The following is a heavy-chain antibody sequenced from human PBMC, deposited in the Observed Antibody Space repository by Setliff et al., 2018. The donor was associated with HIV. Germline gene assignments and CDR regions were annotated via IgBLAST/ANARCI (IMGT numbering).Heavy chain of an antibody. J-gene: IGHJ5*02. CDR3: ARNKIGWDTYSVVNYFDP. Sequence: GASVKVSCKASGYKFTGHYVHWVRQAPGQGLQWMGRINPDNSLTTYAEYFEGRVTLTRDTSTNTAYMELRRLRPDDTAIYFCARNKIGWDTYSVVNYFDPWGQGTLVTVSS. CDR1: GYKFTGHY. V-gene: IGHV1-2*06. D-gene: IGHD2-21*01. CDR2: INPDNSLT.